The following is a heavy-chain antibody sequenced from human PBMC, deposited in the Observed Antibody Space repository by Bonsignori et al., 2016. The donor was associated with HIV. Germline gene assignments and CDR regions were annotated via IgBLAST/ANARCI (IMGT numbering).Heavy chain of an antibody. D-gene: IGHD3-22*01. Sequence: GGSLRLSCAASGFTFRNYEMNWVRQAPGKGLEWISYIDYSGDTVNYGDSVKGRFTISRDNAKSSLYLQMNSLRVEDTAVYYCARESNGYYPKDVWGKGTTVTVSS. V-gene: IGHV3-48*03. CDR2: IDYSGDTV. J-gene: IGHJ6*04. CDR3: ARESNGYYPKDV. CDR1: GFTFRNYE.